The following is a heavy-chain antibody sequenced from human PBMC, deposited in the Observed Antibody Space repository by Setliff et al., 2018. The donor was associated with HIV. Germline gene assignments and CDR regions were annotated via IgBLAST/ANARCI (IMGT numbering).Heavy chain of an antibody. J-gene: IGHJ4*02. D-gene: IGHD3-3*01. CDR1: GGSFTSYY. CDR2: INHNGGT. CDR3: ARGSYRGSGFFVRYFDF. Sequence: SETLSLTCAVYGGSFTSYYWTWIRQAPGKDLEWIGEINHNGGTNYNPSLKSRVTISVDRPKNQFFLRLTSVTAADTAVYYCARGSYRGSGFFVRYFDFWGQGSLVTVSS. V-gene: IGHV4-34*01.